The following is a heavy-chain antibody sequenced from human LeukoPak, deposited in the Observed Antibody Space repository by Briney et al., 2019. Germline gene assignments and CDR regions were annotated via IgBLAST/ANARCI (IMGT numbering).Heavy chain of an antibody. CDR2: IGGSGDAT. V-gene: IGHV3-23*01. CDR1: GFTFNNYV. J-gene: IGHJ4*02. Sequence: PGGSLRLSCAASGFTFNNYVMSWIRQAPGKGLEWASAIGGSGDATYYADSVKGRFTISRDNSRNTLYLQMNSLGAEDMAIYYCAKGSRDSRPYYFDFWGLGTLVTVSS. D-gene: IGHD3-3*01. CDR3: AKGSRDSRPYYFDF.